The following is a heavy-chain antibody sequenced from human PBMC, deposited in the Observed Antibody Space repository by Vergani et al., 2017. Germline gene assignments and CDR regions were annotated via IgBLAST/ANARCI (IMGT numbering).Heavy chain of an antibody. CDR1: GGSISSGGYY. J-gene: IGHJ5*02. D-gene: IGHD3-10*01. CDR2: IYYSGST. V-gene: IGHV4-31*03. Sequence: QVQLQESGPGLVKPSQTLSLTCTVSGGSISSGGYYWSWLRQHPGKGLEWIGYIYYSGSTYYNPSLKSRVTISVDTSKNQFSLKLSAVTAADTAVYYCAREGVRGRFGELYNWFDPWGQGTLVTVSS. CDR3: AREGVRGRFGELYNWFDP.